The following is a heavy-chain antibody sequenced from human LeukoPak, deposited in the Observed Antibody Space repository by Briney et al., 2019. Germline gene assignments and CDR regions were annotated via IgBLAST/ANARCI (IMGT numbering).Heavy chain of an antibody. J-gene: IGHJ3*02. CDR1: GFTFSSYA. D-gene: IGHD2-2*01. CDR2: ISYDGSNK. V-gene: IGHV3-30-3*01. Sequence: PGGSLRLSCAASGFTFSSYAMHWVRQAPGKGLEWVAVISYDGSNKYYADSVKGRFTISRDNSKNTLYLQMNSLRAEDTAVYYCARPLYLCSSTSCHQEDAFDIWGQGTMVTVSS. CDR3: ARPLYLCSSTSCHQEDAFDI.